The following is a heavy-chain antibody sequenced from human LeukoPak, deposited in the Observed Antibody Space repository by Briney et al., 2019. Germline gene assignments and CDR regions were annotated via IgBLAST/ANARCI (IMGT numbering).Heavy chain of an antibody. D-gene: IGHD3-10*01. Sequence: GGSLRLSCAASGFTFSSYAMHWVRQAPGKGLEWVAVISYDGSNKYYADSVKGRFTISRDNSKNTLYLQMNSLRAEDTAVYYCARDFHITMVRGVISSVFDYWGQGTLVTVSS. CDR2: ISYDGSNK. J-gene: IGHJ4*02. CDR1: GFTFSSYA. CDR3: ARDFHITMVRGVISSVFDY. V-gene: IGHV3-30*04.